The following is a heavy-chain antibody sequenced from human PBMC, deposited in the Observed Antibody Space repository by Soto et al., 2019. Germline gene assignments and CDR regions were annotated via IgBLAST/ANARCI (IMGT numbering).Heavy chain of an antibody. D-gene: IGHD3-10*01. Sequence: QVQLVESGGGVVQPGRSLRLSCAASGFTFTSYGMHWVRQAPGKGLEWVTVISYDGNSNYYADSVKGRFTISRDNSKNTLYLQMNSLRAEDTAVYYCAKDRVLSSSAYGMDVWGQGTTVTVSS. J-gene: IGHJ6*02. CDR3: AKDRVLSSSAYGMDV. CDR1: GFTFTSYG. CDR2: ISYDGNSN. V-gene: IGHV3-30*18.